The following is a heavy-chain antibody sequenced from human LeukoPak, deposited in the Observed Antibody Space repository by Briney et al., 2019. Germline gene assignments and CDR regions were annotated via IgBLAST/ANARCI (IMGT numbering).Heavy chain of an antibody. J-gene: IGHJ4*02. CDR1: GYNFTTYW. CDR3: ARTPSSGWYYFDY. D-gene: IGHD6-19*01. Sequence: GESLKISCQGSGYNFTTYWIGWVRQMPGKGLEWMGIIYPGDSDTRYSPSFQGQVTISADKSISTAYLQWSSLKASDTAMYYCARTPSSGWYYFDYWGQGTLVTVSS. CDR2: IYPGDSDT. V-gene: IGHV5-51*01.